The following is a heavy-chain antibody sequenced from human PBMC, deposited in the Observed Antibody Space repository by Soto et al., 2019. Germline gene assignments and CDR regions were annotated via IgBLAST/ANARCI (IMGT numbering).Heavy chain of an antibody. D-gene: IGHD3-3*01. J-gene: IGHJ3*02. Sequence: QVQLVQSGAEVKKPGSSVKVSCKASGGTFSTYAISWVRQAPGQGLEWMGGIIPIFGTAKYAQKFQGRVTITEAESTSTAYMELSSLSSEDTAVYYCAREIFGVIISGGRDAFDIWGQGTMVTVSS. CDR1: GGTFSTYA. CDR2: IIPIFGTA. V-gene: IGHV1-69*01. CDR3: AREIFGVIISGGRDAFDI.